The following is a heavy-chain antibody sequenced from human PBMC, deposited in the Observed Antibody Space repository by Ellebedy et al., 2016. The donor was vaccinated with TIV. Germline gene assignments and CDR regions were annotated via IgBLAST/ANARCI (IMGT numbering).Heavy chain of an antibody. D-gene: IGHD2-15*01. J-gene: IGHJ6*02. V-gene: IGHV1-45*02. CDR2: ITPFNGNT. CDR1: GYTFTYRY. Sequence: SVKVSCXASGYTFTYRYLHWVRQAPGQALEWMGWITPFNGNTNYAQKFQDRVTITRDRSMSTAYMELSSLRSEDTAMYYCATVMAASNYYYYYGMDVWGQGTTVTVSS. CDR3: ATVMAASNYYYYYGMDV.